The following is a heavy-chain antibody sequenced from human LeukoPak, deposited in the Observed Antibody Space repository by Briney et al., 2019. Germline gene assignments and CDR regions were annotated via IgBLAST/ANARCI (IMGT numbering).Heavy chain of an antibody. Sequence: GGSLRLSCAASGFTFSSYGMHWVRQAPGKGLEWVAVISYDGSNKYYADSVKGRFTISRDNSKNTLCLQMNSPRAEDTAVYYCAKDFETYYYDSSGYFDYWGQGTLVTVSS. V-gene: IGHV3-30*18. D-gene: IGHD3-22*01. CDR2: ISYDGSNK. CDR1: GFTFSSYG. CDR3: AKDFETYYYDSSGYFDY. J-gene: IGHJ4*02.